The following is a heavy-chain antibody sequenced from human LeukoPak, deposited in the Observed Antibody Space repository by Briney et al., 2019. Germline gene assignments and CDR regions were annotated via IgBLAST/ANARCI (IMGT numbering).Heavy chain of an antibody. D-gene: IGHD1-14*01. V-gene: IGHV3-33*01. Sequence: GGSLRLSCAASGFTFSSYGMHWVRQAPGKGLEWVALIRSDGTKTYSADSVEGRFTISRDNAKNTLYLQMDSLRAEDTGVYYCARSNQADDYWGQGTLVTVSS. CDR3: ARSNQADDY. J-gene: IGHJ4*02. CDR2: IRSDGTKT. CDR1: GFTFSSYG.